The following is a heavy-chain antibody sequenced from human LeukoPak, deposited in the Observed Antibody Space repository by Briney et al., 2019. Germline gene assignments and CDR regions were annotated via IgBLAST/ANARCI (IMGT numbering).Heavy chain of an antibody. Sequence: SETLSLTCTVSGDSISSSSYYWAWIRQPPGKGLEWIGYIYYSGSTNYNPSLKSRVTISVDTSKNQFSLKLSSVTAADTAVYYCARDTSYYDFWSGGPDYYGMDVWGQGTTVTVSS. J-gene: IGHJ6*02. D-gene: IGHD3-3*01. CDR3: ARDTSYYDFWSGGPDYYGMDV. V-gene: IGHV4-61*01. CDR2: IYYSGST. CDR1: GDSISSSSYY.